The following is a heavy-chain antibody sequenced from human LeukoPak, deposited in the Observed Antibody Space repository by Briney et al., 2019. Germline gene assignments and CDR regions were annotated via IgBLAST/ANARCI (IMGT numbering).Heavy chain of an antibody. CDR3: ARPIAGAGMHAFDI. D-gene: IGHD6-13*01. CDR2: IYHSGST. J-gene: IGHJ3*02. CDR1: GGSFSAYY. Sequence: SETLSLTCGVYGGSFSAYYWSWIRQPPGKGLEWIGEIYHSGSTNYNPSLKSRVTISVDTSKNHFSLKLSSVTAADTAVYYCARPIAGAGMHAFDIWGQGTMVTVSS. V-gene: IGHV4-34*01.